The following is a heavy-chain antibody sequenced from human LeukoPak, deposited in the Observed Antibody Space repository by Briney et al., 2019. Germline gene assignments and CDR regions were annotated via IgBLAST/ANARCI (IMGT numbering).Heavy chain of an antibody. D-gene: IGHD6-13*01. CDR3: ARDPYSSSWKRIDY. CDR1: GFTFSNYG. J-gene: IGHJ4*02. CDR2: TWYDGSNQ. V-gene: IGHV3-33*01. Sequence: GRTLRLSCAASGFTFSNYGMHWVRQAPGKGLEWVAATWYDGSNQYYADSVKGRFTISKDNSKNTLYLQMNSLRAEDTAVYYCARDPYSSSWKRIDYWGQGTLVTVSS.